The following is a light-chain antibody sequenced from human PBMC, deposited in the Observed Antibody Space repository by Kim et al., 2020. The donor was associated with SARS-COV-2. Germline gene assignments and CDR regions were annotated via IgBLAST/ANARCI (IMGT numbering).Light chain of an antibody. CDR2: FAS. J-gene: IGKJ2*01. CDR1: QSVSSSN. V-gene: IGKV3-20*01. CDR3: QHYGGSPYT. Sequence: VLTQSPGTLSLSPGDRATLSCRASQSVSSSNLAWYQQKPGQAPRLLISFASSRATGIPDRFSGGGSGTDFTLTISRLEPEDFAVYYCQHYGGSPYTFGQGTKLEI.